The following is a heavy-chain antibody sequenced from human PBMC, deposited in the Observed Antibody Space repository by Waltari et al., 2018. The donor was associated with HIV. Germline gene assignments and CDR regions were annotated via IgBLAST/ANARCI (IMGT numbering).Heavy chain of an antibody. CDR2: LISRSDLT. V-gene: IGHV3-21*02. Sequence: QLVESGGDLVRPGASLRLSCTASGFSFRSYTMNWFRRAPGNGLAWVSSLISRSDLTFYTDSLNGRFTISRDNSKNSLFLQMNNRRVDDTAVYYCARNQYCSGGSCRDAFDIWGQGTTVSVSS. D-gene: IGHD2-15*01. J-gene: IGHJ3*02. CDR3: ARNQYCSGGSCRDAFDI. CDR1: GFSFRSYT.